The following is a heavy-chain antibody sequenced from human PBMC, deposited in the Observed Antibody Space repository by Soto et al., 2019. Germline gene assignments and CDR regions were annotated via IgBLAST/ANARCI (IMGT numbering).Heavy chain of an antibody. Sequence: GESLKISCKGSGYTFTAYWTGWVRQMPGKGLEWMGIIYPGDSDTRYSPSFQGQVTISADKSISTAYLQWSSLKASDTAMFYCARGGYSGNSKDPFYIWGPGTMVTVSS. J-gene: IGHJ3*02. V-gene: IGHV5-51*01. D-gene: IGHD6-25*01. CDR2: IYPGDSDT. CDR3: ARGGYSGNSKDPFYI. CDR1: GYTFTAYW.